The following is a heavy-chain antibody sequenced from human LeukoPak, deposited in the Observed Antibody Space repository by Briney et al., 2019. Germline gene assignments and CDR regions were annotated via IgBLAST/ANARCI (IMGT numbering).Heavy chain of an antibody. D-gene: IGHD2-2*01. CDR1: GGTFSNYA. CDR2: INPSGGST. CDR3: ASSVYQSRVVPVQNAFEI. V-gene: IGHV1-46*01. Sequence: ASVKVSCKASGGTFSNYAISWVRQAPGQGLEWMGIINPSGGSTSYAQKFQGRVTMTRDTSTSTVYMELSSLRSEDTAVYYCASSVYQSRVVPVQNAFEIWGQGTMVTVSS. J-gene: IGHJ3*02.